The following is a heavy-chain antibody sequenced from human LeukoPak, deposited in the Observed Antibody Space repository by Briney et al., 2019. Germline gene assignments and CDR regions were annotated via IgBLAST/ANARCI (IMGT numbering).Heavy chain of an antibody. V-gene: IGHV3-9*01. Sequence: GRSLRLSCAASGFTFDDYAMRWVRQAPGKGLEWVSGISWNSGSIGYADSVKGRFTISRDNAKNSLYLQMNSLRAEDTALYYCAKAGGAAAGGFDYWGQGTLVTVSS. CDR1: GFTFDDYA. CDR3: AKAGGAAAGGFDY. D-gene: IGHD6-13*01. CDR2: ISWNSGSI. J-gene: IGHJ4*02.